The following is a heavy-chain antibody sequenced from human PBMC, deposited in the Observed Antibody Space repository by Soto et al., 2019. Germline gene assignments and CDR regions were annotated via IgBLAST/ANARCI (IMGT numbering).Heavy chain of an antibody. D-gene: IGHD6-13*01. J-gene: IGHJ5*02. CDR3: AKGAAGGTLGADDWFDP. CDR1: GFTFRSYA. V-gene: IGHV3-23*01. Sequence: VQLLESGGNLIQPGGSLRLSCAASGFTFRSYAIYWVRQAPGKGLEWVSGISGSGDSPFYAESVKGRFTIFRDNSKNTLYLKMNNLIGDDTAVYYCAKGAAGGTLGADDWFDPWGQGTLVTVSS. CDR2: ISGSGDSP.